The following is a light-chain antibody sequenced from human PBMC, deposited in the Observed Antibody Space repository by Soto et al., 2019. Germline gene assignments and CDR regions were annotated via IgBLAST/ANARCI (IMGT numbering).Light chain of an antibody. CDR3: SSYASSSTYV. CDR2: EVS. Sequence: QSALTQPASVSGTPGQSITISCTGTNSDVGTYNYVSWYQQHPGKAPKLMIYEVSNRPFGVSNRFSGSKSGNTASLTISGLQAEDEADYYCSSYASSSTYVFGSGTKVTVL. V-gene: IGLV2-14*01. CDR1: NSDVGTYNY. J-gene: IGLJ1*01.